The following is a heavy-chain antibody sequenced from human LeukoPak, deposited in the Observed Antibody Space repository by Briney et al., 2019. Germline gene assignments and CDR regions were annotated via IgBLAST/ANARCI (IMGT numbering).Heavy chain of an antibody. CDR3: ARQVGNPPYYFDY. CDR1: GGSISSYY. V-gene: IGHV4-59*01. CDR2: IYYSGST. J-gene: IGHJ4*02. Sequence: SETLSLTCTVSGGSISSYYWSWIRQPLGKGLEWIGYIYYSGSTNYNPSLKSRVTISVDTSKNQFSLKLSSVTAADTAVYYCARQVGNPPYYFDYWGQGTLVTVSS. D-gene: IGHD1-14*01.